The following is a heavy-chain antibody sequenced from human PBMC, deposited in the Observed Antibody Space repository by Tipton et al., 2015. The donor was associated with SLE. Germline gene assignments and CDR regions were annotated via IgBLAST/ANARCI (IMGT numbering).Heavy chain of an antibody. CDR3: ARTRVVVPALFDP. CDR1: GGSISSGSYY. Sequence: TLSLTCTVSGGSISSGSYYWSWIRQPAGKGLEWIGRIYTSGSTNYNPSLKSRVTISVDTSKNQFSLKLSSVTAADTAVYYCARTRVVVPALFDPWGQGTLVTVSS. V-gene: IGHV4-61*02. CDR2: IYTSGST. J-gene: IGHJ5*02. D-gene: IGHD2-2*01.